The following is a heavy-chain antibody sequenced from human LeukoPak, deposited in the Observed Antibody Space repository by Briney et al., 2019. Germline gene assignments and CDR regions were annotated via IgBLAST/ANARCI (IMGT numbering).Heavy chain of an antibody. CDR3: ARGGYCSGGTCYYGDFDY. V-gene: IGHV3-21*01. Sequence: GGSLRLSCAASEFIFSNYNMNWVRQAPGKGLEWVSSITSSSSYIYYADSVKGRFTISRDNAKNSLYLQMNSLRAGDTAVYYCARGGYCSGGTCYYGDFDYWGQGTLVTVSS. CDR2: ITSSSSYI. D-gene: IGHD2-15*01. CDR1: EFIFSNYN. J-gene: IGHJ4*02.